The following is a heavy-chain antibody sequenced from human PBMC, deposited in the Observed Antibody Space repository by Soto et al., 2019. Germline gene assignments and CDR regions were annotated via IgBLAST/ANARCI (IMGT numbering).Heavy chain of an antibody. CDR1: GFTFDDYA. CDR3: ARDGSVVVAVYAFDV. Sequence: EVQLVESGGGVVRPGGSLRLSCAASGFTFDDYAMTWVRQAPGKGLEWVSGITWNGATTGYADSVKGRFTISRDNAKKSLYWKIDSLRVEDTALYYCARDGSVVVAVYAFDVWGQGTMVTVSS. CDR2: ITWNGATT. V-gene: IGHV3-20*04. J-gene: IGHJ3*01. D-gene: IGHD2-21*02.